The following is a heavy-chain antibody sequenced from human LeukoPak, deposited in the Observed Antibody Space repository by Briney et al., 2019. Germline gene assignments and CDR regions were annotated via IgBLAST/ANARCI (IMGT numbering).Heavy chain of an antibody. CDR2: IKSKSDGGTT. V-gene: IGHV3-15*01. D-gene: IGHD1-26*01. Sequence: PGGSLRLSCAASGFTFSTYWMSWVRQAPGKGLEWVGRIKSKSDGGTTDYAAPVKGRFTISRVDSKNTLYLQMNSLKTEDTAVYYCTTDLSFGSGSYLGPRDLDYWGQGTLVTVSS. CDR1: GFTFSTYW. CDR3: TTDLSFGSGSYLGPRDLDY. J-gene: IGHJ4*02.